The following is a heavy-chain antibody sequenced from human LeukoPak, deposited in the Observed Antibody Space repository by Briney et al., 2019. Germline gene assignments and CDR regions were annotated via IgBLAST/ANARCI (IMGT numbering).Heavy chain of an antibody. D-gene: IGHD6-13*01. CDR1: GGSISSYY. J-gene: IGHJ3*02. CDR2: IYYSGST. Sequence: SETLSLTCTVSGGSISSYYWSWIRQPPGKGLEWMGYIYYSGSTNYNPSLKSRVTISVDTSKNQFSLKLSSVTAADTAVYYCARVESSSWVELIWGQGTMVTVSS. V-gene: IGHV4-59*01. CDR3: ARVESSSWVELI.